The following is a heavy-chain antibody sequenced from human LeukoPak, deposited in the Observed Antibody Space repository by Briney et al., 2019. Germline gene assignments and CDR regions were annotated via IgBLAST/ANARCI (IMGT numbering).Heavy chain of an antibody. CDR3: ATTIAVAGQGDYYYGMDV. V-gene: IGHV1-46*01. D-gene: IGHD6-19*01. CDR1: GYTFTSYY. J-gene: IGHJ6*02. CDR2: INPSGGST. Sequence: ASVKVSCKAFGYTFTSYYMHWVRQAPGQGLEWMGIINPSGGSTSYAQKFQGRVTMTRDTSTSTVYMELSSLRSEDTAVYYCATTIAVAGQGDYYYGMDVWGQGTTVTVSS.